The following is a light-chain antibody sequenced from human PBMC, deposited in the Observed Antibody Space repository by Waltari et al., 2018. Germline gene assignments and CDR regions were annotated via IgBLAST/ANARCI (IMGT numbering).Light chain of an antibody. CDR2: RNT. Sequence: QAGLTQPPSVSKGLGQTATLTCTGNSNNVGYQGAAWLQQFQGHPPQLLSPRNTNRPQGISERLYLSRSGNTASLTITGLQPEDEGDYYCSAWDSSLKVVVFGGGTKLTVL. V-gene: IGLV10-54*01. J-gene: IGLJ2*01. CDR1: SNNVGYQG. CDR3: SAWDSSLKVVV.